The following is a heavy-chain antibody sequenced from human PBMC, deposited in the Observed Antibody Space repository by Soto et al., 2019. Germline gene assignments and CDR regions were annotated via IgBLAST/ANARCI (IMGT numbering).Heavy chain of an antibody. CDR1: GFTFSSYS. Sequence: EVQLVESGGGLVKPGGSLRLSCAASGFTFSSYSMNWVRQAPGKGLEWVSSISSSSSYIYYADSVKGRFTISRDNAKNSLYLKMNSLRAEDTAVYYCAQRVYCSGGSCPPGAFDIWGQGTMVTVSS. CDR3: AQRVYCSGGSCPPGAFDI. D-gene: IGHD2-15*01. J-gene: IGHJ3*02. CDR2: ISSSSSYI. V-gene: IGHV3-21*01.